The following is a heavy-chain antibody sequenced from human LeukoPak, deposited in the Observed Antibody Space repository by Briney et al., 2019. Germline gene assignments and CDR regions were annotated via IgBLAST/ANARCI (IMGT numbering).Heavy chain of an antibody. CDR1: GFPFDDFA. Sequence: PGGSLRLSCAASGFPFDDFAMLWVRQAPGKGLEWVSNHSWNSGSIGYADSVKGRFTISRDNAKNSLYLQMNSLRAEDTALYYCAKDIAYDSRGYYSDWGQGTLVTVSS. J-gene: IGHJ4*02. V-gene: IGHV3-9*01. CDR2: HSWNSGSI. CDR3: AKDIAYDSRGYYSD. D-gene: IGHD3-22*01.